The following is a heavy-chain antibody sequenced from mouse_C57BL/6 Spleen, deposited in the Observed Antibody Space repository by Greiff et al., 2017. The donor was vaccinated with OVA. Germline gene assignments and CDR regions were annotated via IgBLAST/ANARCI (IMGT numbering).Heavy chain of an antibody. V-gene: IGHV1-82*01. CDR2: IYPGDGDT. CDR3: ASDGYYFDY. CDR1: GYAFSSSW. J-gene: IGHJ2*01. D-gene: IGHD2-3*01. Sequence: QLQQSGPELVKPGASVKISCKASGYAFSSSWMNWVKQRPGKGLEWIGRIYPGDGDTNYNGKFKGKATLTADKSSSTAYMQLSSLTSEDSAVYFCASDGYYFDYWGQGTTLTVSS.